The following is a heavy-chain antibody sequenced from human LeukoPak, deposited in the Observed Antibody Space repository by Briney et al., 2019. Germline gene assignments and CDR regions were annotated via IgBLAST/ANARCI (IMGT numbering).Heavy chain of an antibody. CDR2: INNSGGST. J-gene: IGHJ4*02. V-gene: IGHV3-23*01. CDR1: GFTLNNYA. CDR3: ARKYSGTNPFDY. D-gene: IGHD1-26*01. Sequence: GGSLRLSCAASGFTLNNYAMSWVRQAPGKGLEWVSIINNSGGSTYYADSVKGRFSISRDLSKNTLYLQMNSLRAEDTALYYCARKYSGTNPFDYWGQGTLVTVSS.